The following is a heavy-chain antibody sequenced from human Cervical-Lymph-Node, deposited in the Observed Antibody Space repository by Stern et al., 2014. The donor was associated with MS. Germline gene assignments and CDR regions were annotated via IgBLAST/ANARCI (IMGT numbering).Heavy chain of an antibody. CDR1: GFSFSSST. CDR3: ASPPPFDF. CDR2: ISLDGRNK. Sequence: VQLAESGGGVVQPGRTLRLSCAASGFSFSSSTKHWVRQAPGKGLEWVAAISLDGRNKYYADSVSGRFTISRDTSNNSLFLQMSTLRTEDTAVFYCASPPPFDFWGQGTLVAVSS. V-gene: IGHV3-30*14. J-gene: IGHJ4*02.